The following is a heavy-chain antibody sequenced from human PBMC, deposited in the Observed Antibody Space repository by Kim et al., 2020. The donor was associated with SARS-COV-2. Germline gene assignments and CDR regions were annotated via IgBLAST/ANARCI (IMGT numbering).Heavy chain of an antibody. V-gene: IGHV6-1*01. CDR2: TYYRSKWYN. D-gene: IGHD2-15*01. Sequence: SQTLSLTCAISGDSVSSNSAAWNWIRQSPSRGLEWLGRTYYRSKWYNDYAVSVKSRITINPDTSKNQFSLQLNSVTPEDTAVYYCARGPQRLRPGSNPSWFDPWGQGTLVTVSS. CDR3: ARGPQRLRPGSNPSWFDP. CDR1: GDSVSSNSAA. J-gene: IGHJ5*02.